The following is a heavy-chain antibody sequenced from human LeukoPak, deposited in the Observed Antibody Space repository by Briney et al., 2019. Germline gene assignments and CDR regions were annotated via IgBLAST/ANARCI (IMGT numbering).Heavy chain of an antibody. CDR1: GFTFSSYS. D-gene: IGHD3-16*01. Sequence: GVSLRLSCAASGFTFSSYSMNWVRQAPGKGLEWVSYISSSSSTIYYADSVKGRFTISRDNAKNSLYLQMNSLRDEDTAVYYCARDSRRYYDYVWGSLTPSRGDYWGQGTLVTVSS. V-gene: IGHV3-48*02. CDR2: ISSSSSTI. CDR3: ARDSRRYYDYVWGSLTPSRGDY. J-gene: IGHJ4*02.